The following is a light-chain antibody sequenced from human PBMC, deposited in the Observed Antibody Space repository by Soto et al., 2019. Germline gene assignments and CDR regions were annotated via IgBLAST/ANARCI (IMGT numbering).Light chain of an antibody. Sequence: QSALTQPASVSGSPGQSITISCTGTSSDVGGYNYVSWYQQHPGKAPKLMIYDVSNRPSGVSNRFSGSKSGNTASLTISGLQAEDEADYYCSSYASSSTLEVFGTGTKLT. CDR2: DVS. J-gene: IGLJ1*01. CDR1: SSDVGGYNY. CDR3: SSYASSSTLEV. V-gene: IGLV2-14*01.